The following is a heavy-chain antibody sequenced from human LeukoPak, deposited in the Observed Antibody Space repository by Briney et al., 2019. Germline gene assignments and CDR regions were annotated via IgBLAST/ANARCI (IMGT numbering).Heavy chain of an antibody. Sequence: SETLSLTCTVSGGSISSYYWTWIRQPAGKGLEWIGRIYTSGSTNYNPSLKSRVTMSVGTSKNQFSLKLSSVTAADTAVYYCARAYCSGGSCYSGFDYWGQGTLVTVSS. CDR3: ARAYCSGGSCYSGFDY. CDR1: GGSISSYY. J-gene: IGHJ4*02. V-gene: IGHV4-4*07. D-gene: IGHD2-15*01. CDR2: IYTSGST.